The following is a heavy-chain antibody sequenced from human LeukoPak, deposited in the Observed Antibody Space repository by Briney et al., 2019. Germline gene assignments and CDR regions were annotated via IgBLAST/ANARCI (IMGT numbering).Heavy chain of an antibody. D-gene: IGHD2-2*02. J-gene: IGHJ4*02. CDR2: INSSSTYK. Sequence: GRSLRLSCAASGFTFRSYSMNWVSQAPGKGLEWVSSINSSSTYKYYADSVKGRFTIPRENAKNSLYLQMNSLRAEDTAVYHCPRDLCRSARCYNVDYWGQRDPGTASS. CDR1: GFTFRSYS. V-gene: IGHV3-21*01. CDR3: PRDLCRSARCYNVDY.